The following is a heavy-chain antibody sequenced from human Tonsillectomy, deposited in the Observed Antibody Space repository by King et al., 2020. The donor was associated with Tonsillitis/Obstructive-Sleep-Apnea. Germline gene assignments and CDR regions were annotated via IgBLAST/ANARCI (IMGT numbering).Heavy chain of an antibody. CDR2: ISSSSSYI. D-gene: IGHD1-26*01. Sequence: VQLVESGGGLVKPGGSLRLSCAASGFTFSSYSMNWVRQAPGKGLEWVSSISSSSSYIYYADSVKGRFTISRDNAKNSLYLQMNSLRAEDTAVYYCVGDSGGYYGGDDWGQGTLVTVSS. CDR1: GFTFSSYS. V-gene: IGHV3-21*01. CDR3: VGDSGGYYGGDD. J-gene: IGHJ4*02.